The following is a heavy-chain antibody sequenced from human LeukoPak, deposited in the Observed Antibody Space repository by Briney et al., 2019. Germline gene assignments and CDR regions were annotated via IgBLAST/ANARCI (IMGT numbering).Heavy chain of an antibody. V-gene: IGHV3-30*09. CDR3: ARVPDYGDFFDY. D-gene: IGHD4-17*01. CDR1: GLTFSSYV. Sequence: PGGSLRLSCVASGLTFSSYVMHWVRQAPGKGLEWVAAVSYEGINKYYADSVKGRFAISRDNSKNTLYLQMSSLRAEDTDVYYCARVPDYGDFFDYWGQGTLVTVSS. J-gene: IGHJ4*02. CDR2: VSYEGINK.